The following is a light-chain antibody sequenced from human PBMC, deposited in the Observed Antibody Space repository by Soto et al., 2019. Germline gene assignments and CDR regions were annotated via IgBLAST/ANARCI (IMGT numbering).Light chain of an antibody. CDR1: QSVSTN. CDR2: GAS. CDR3: QQYNKWPPWT. Sequence: EIVMTQSPATLSVSPGERGTLSCRASQSVSTNLAWYQQKPGQAPRLLIYGASTRATGIPARFSGSGSGTEFTLTISSLQSEDFAVYYCQQYNKWPPWTFGQGTKVDIK. J-gene: IGKJ1*01. V-gene: IGKV3-15*01.